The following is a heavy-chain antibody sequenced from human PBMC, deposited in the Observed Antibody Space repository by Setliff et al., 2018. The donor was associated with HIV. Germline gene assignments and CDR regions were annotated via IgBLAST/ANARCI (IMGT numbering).Heavy chain of an antibody. V-gene: IGHV4-34*01. CDR2: INNSGST. J-gene: IGHJ6*02. D-gene: IGHD3-22*01. Sequence: SETLSLTCAVYGGSFSGYYWSWIRQPPGKGLEWIGEINNSGSTNYHPSLKSRVTISVATSKNQFSLKLNSVTAADTAVYSCARGAFIGYGWSYFGMDVWGQGTTVTVSS. CDR3: ARGAFIGYGWSYFGMDV. CDR1: GGSFSGYY.